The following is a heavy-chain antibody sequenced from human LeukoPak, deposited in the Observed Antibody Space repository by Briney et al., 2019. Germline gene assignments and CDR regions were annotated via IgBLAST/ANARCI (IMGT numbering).Heavy chain of an antibody. Sequence: GGSLRLSCAASGFTFSSYEMNWVRQAPGKGMEWVSYISSSGSTIYYADSVKGRFTISRDNAKNSLYLQMNSLRAEDTAVYYCASETYDYGDYDRPLKNDYWGQGTLVTVSS. CDR1: GFTFSSYE. J-gene: IGHJ4*02. CDR3: ASETYDYGDYDRPLKNDY. V-gene: IGHV3-48*03. D-gene: IGHD4-17*01. CDR2: ISSSGSTI.